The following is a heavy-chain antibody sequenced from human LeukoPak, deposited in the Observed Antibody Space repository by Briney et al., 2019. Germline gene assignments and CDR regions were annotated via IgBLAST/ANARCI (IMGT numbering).Heavy chain of an antibody. V-gene: IGHV4-31*03. J-gene: IGHJ6*03. CDR2: IYYSGST. Sequence: PSETLSLTCTVSGGSISSGGYYWSWIRQHPGKGLEWIGYIYYSGSTYYNPSLKSRVTISVDTSKSQFSLKLSSVTAADTAVYYCARVVRAVAAKVGLHMDVWGKGTTVTVSS. CDR3: ARVVRAVAAKVGLHMDV. CDR1: GGSISSGGYY. D-gene: IGHD2-15*01.